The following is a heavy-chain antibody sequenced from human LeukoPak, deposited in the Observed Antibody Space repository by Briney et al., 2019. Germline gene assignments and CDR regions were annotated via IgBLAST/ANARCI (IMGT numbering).Heavy chain of an antibody. CDR1: GFTFSSYS. CDR2: ISGSGGST. CDR3: AKAPYCSSTSCYLDY. J-gene: IGHJ4*02. Sequence: GGSLRLSCAASGFTFSSYSMNWVRQAPGKGLEWVSAISGSGGSTYYADSVKGRFTISRDNSKNTLYLQMNSLRAEDTAVYYCAKAPYCSSTSCYLDYWGQGTLVTVSS. D-gene: IGHD2-2*01. V-gene: IGHV3-23*01.